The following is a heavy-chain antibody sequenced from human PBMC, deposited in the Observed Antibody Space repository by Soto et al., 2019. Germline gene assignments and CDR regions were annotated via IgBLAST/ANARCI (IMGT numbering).Heavy chain of an antibody. V-gene: IGHV3-23*01. J-gene: IGHJ5*02. CDR1: GFTFSSYA. D-gene: IGHD6-13*01. CDR3: AKAYSNSWPNDWFDP. CDR2: ITGSGGGS. Sequence: EVQLLESGGGWLQPGGSLRLSCAASGFTFSSYAMNWVRQAPGKGLEWVSGITGSGGGSYYSDSVKGRFTSSRANSKNTLYLQMTSLRAEDTAVYYCAKAYSNSWPNDWFDPWGQGTLVTVSS.